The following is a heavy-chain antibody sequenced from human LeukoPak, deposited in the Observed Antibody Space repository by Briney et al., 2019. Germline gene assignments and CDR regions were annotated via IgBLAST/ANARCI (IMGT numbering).Heavy chain of an antibody. Sequence: SETLSLTCTVSGGSISSSSYYWGWIRQPPGKGLEWIGSIYYSGSTYYNPSLKSRVTISVDTSKNQFSLKLSSVTAADTAVYYCARQEYYYGSGTYYFDYWGQGTLSPSPQ. V-gene: IGHV4-39*01. CDR1: GGSISSSSYY. D-gene: IGHD3-10*01. J-gene: IGHJ4*02. CDR3: ARQEYYYGSGTYYFDY. CDR2: IYYSGST.